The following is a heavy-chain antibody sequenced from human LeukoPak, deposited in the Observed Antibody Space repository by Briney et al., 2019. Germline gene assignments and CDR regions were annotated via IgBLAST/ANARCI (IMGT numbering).Heavy chain of an antibody. CDR1: GFTFSSYS. V-gene: IGHV3-21*01. D-gene: IGHD4-17*01. J-gene: IGHJ4*02. CDR3: ATQPKTTVTTRGDY. Sequence: SGGSLRLSCAASGFTFSSYSMNWVRQAPGKGLEWVSSISSSNSYIYYADSVKGRFTISRDNAKNSLYLQMNSLRAEDTAVYYCATQPKTTVTTRGDYWGQGTLVTVSS. CDR2: ISSSNSYI.